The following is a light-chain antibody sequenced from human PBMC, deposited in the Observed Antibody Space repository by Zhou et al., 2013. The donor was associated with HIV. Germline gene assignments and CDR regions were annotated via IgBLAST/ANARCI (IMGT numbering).Light chain of an antibody. J-gene: IGKJ3*01. CDR1: PSLGSTY. CDR3: QQYGSA. Sequence: EAVLTQSPGTLSLSPGERATLSCGASPSLGSTYLAWYQQKPGQAPRLLIYAASIRATGIPDRFSGSGSGTDFTLTISRLEPEDVGVYYCQQYGSAFGPGTKVDIK. V-gene: IGKV3-20*01. CDR2: AAS.